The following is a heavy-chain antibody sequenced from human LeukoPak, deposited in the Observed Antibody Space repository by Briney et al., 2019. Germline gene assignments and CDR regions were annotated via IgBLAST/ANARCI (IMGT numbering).Heavy chain of an antibody. D-gene: IGHD5-24*01. CDR3: AKGEYHQDGIGENRFDN. CDR1: GFTFRSYA. J-gene: IGHJ4*02. CDR2: ISGSGSST. V-gene: IGHV3-23*01. Sequence: GGSLRLSCAASGFTFRSYAMNWVRQAPGKGLEWVSVISGSGSSTYYADSVKGRFTISRDNAKNSVFLQMSSLRPEDTAVYYCAKGEYHQDGIGENRFDNWGQGALVTVSS.